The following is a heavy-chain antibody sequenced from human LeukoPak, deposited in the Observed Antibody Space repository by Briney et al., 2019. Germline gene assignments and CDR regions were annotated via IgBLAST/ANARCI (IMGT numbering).Heavy chain of an antibody. CDR2: IYTSGST. CDR3: ARTDSKGYGDYAYYYYGMDV. CDR1: GGSISSYY. V-gene: IGHV4-4*07. J-gene: IGHJ6*02. Sequence: PSETLSLTCTVSGGSISSYYWSWIRQPAGKGLEWIGRIYTSGSTNYNPSLKSRVTVSVDTSKNQFSLKLSSVTAADTAVYYCARTDSKGYGDYAYYYYGMDVWGQGTTVTVSS. D-gene: IGHD4-17*01.